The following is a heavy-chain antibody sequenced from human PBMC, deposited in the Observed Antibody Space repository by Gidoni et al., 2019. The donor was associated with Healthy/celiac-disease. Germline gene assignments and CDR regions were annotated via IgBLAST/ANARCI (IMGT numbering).Heavy chain of an antibody. CDR1: GVTFSGSA. CDR3: TSADYYGSGSYEDY. CDR2: IRSKANSYAT. J-gene: IGHJ4*02. V-gene: IGHV3-73*01. Sequence: EVQLVESGGGLVQPGGYLKLCCAAYGVTFSGSAMHWVRQASGKGLDWVGRIRSKANSYATAYAASVKGRFTISRDDSKNTAYLQMNSLKTEDTAVYYCTSADYYGSGSYEDYWGQGTLVTVSS. D-gene: IGHD3-10*01.